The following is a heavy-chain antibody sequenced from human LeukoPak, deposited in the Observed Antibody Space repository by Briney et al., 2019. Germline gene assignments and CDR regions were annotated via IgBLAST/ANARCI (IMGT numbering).Heavy chain of an antibody. V-gene: IGHV4-59*01. J-gene: IGHJ4*02. CDR2: IYYSGST. CDR1: GGSISSYY. D-gene: IGHD4-11*01. Sequence: SETLSLTCAVSGGSISSYYWSWIRQPPGKGLEWIGYIYYSGSTNYNPSLKSRVTISVDTSKNQFSLKLSSVTAADTAVYYCARARAFTVDYWGQGTLVTVSS. CDR3: ARARAFTVDY.